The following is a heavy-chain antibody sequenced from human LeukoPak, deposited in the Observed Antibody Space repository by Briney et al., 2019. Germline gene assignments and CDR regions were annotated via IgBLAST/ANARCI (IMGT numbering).Heavy chain of an antibody. CDR3: ARGQGGVSGWYYFDY. V-gene: IGHV3-48*01. CDR1: GFTFSSYS. D-gene: IGHD6-19*01. CDR2: ISSSSSTI. J-gene: IGHJ4*02. Sequence: GGSLRLSCAASGFTFSSYSMNWVRQAPGKGLEWVSYISSSSSTIYYADSVKGRFTISRDNSKNTLYLQMNSLRAEDTAVYYCARGQGGVSGWYYFDYWGQGTLVTVSS.